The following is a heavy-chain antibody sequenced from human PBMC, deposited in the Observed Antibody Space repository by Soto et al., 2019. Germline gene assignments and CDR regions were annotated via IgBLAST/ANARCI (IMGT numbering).Heavy chain of an antibody. CDR1: GFTFSNAW. J-gene: IGHJ5*02. CDR3: ARDNGHGTYYTPS. CDR2: IKTKVENYAT. V-gene: IGHV3-73*01. D-gene: IGHD3-3*01. Sequence: HPGGSLRLSCAASGFTFSNAWINWVRQAPGEGLEWVGRIKTKVENYATALAASVKGRFTISRDDPKNTAYLEMNSLKTEDTAVYYCARDNGHGTYYTPSWGQGTLVTVSS.